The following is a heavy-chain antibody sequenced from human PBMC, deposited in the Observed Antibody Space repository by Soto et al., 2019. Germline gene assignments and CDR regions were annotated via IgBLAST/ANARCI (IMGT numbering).Heavy chain of an antibody. CDR1: GFRFSSYA. D-gene: IGHD1-20*01. CDR3: ARDNRHYNWNDPCEMDV. CDR2: TSNDGGNK. V-gene: IGHV3-30-3*01. Sequence: QPGGSLRLCCLASGFRFSSYAMHGVRQAPGKRLEWVAITSNDGGNKNYADSVKGRFTISRDNSKNTVYLQMNSPTTEDTAVYYCARDNRHYNWNDPCEMDVWGRGTTVTVSS. J-gene: IGHJ6*02.